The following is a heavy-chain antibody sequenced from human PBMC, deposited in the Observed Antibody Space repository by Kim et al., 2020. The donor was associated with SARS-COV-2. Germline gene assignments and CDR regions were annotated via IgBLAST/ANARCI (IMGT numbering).Heavy chain of an antibody. V-gene: IGHV4-61*02. J-gene: IGHJ4*02. CDR3: ASGYPAVAGFDY. CDR1: GGSISSGSYY. Sequence: SETLSLTCTVSGGSISSGSYYWSWIRQPAGKGLEWIGRIYTSGSTNYNPSLKSRVTISVDTSKNQFSLKLSSVTAADTAVYYCASGYPAVAGFDYWGQGTLVTVSS. CDR2: IYTSGST. D-gene: IGHD6-19*01.